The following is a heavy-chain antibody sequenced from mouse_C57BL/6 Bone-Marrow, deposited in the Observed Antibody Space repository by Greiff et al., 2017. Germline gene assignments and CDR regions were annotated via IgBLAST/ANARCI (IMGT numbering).Heavy chain of an antibody. Sequence: EVQLQQSGGDLVKPGGSLKLSCAASGFTFSSYGMSWVRQTPDKRLEWVATISSGGSYTYYPASVQGRFTISRDNAKNTLYLQMSSLKSEDTAMYYGARQTVVHYYAMDYWGQGTSVTVSS. V-gene: IGHV5-6*01. J-gene: IGHJ4*01. CDR3: ARQTVVHYYAMDY. CDR2: ISSGGSYT. CDR1: GFTFSSYG. D-gene: IGHD1-1*01.